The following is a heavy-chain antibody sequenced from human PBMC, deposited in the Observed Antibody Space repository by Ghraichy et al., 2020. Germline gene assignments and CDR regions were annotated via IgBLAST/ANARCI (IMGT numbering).Heavy chain of an antibody. V-gene: IGHV3-21*01. J-gene: IGHJ6*02. CDR3: ARVQDIVVIPTVHGMDV. D-gene: IGHD2-2*01. Sequence: GALRLSCAASGFTFGNYNMDWVRQAPGKGLEWVSSISGSGSFIYYADSVKGRFTISRDNARSSLYLQMNSLRAGDTAVYYCARVQDIVVIPTVHGMDVWGQGTTVTVSS. CDR1: GFTFGNYN. CDR2: ISGSGSFI.